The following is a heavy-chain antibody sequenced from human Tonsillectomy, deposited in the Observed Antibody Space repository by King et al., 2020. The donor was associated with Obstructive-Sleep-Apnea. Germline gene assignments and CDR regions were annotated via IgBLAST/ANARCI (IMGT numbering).Heavy chain of an antibody. CDR2: ISRTGGST. Sequence: VQLVESGGGLIQPGVSLRLSCAASGFTFSSYAVTWVRQAPGKGLEWVSAISRTGGSTYYADPVKGRFTISRASSKNTLYLQMNSLRAEDTAVYYCAKVDSSGWDPAVGMDVWGQGTTVTVSS. D-gene: IGHD6-19*01. CDR1: GFTFSSYA. V-gene: IGHV3-23*04. J-gene: IGHJ6*02. CDR3: AKVDSSGWDPAVGMDV.